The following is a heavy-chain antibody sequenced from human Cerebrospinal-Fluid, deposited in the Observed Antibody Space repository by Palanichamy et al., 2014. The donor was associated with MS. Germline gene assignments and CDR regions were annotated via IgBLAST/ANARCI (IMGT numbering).Heavy chain of an antibody. CDR3: ARTYFYGSENRQEYDWFDP. Sequence: QVQLVQSGGEVKKPGASVKVSCKTSGYSFSGCGISWVRQAPGQGLEWMGWISTYNGKKNSAQTLRGRLTMTTDTSTSTAYMELRSLRSDDTAVYYCARTYFYGSENRQEYDWFDPWGQGTLVTVSS. V-gene: IGHV1-18*01. CDR2: ISTYNGKK. CDR1: GYSFSGCG. D-gene: IGHD2/OR15-2a*01. J-gene: IGHJ5*02.